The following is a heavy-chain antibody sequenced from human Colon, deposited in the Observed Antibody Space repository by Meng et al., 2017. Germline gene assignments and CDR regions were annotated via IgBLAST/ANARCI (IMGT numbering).Heavy chain of an antibody. CDR1: GYSISSGDYY. D-gene: IGHD6-19*01. CDR2: IYYSGSP. J-gene: IGHJ5*02. V-gene: IGHV4-30-4*08. Sequence: QLQESGPGLVRPSQSLSLTCRISGYSISSGDYYWSWIRQAPGKGLEWIGYIYYSGSPYYSPSLRSRVTMSVDRSYHRFSLTLTSVTAADTAVYYCVRSSGWVRTGFDPWGQGTLVTVSS. CDR3: VRSSGWVRTGFDP.